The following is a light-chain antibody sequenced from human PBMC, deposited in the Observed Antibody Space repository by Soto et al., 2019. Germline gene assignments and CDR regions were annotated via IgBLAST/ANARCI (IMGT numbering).Light chain of an antibody. CDR3: QQGDSFPIA. Sequence: DIQMTQPPSSVSASVGDTVTITCRASQGISNWLAWYQQKPGKAPNLLIYAASLLQSGVPSRFSGSGSGTDFTLTISSLQPEDFATYYCQQGDSFPIAFGQGTRLEIK. J-gene: IGKJ5*01. V-gene: IGKV1-12*01. CDR1: QGISNW. CDR2: AAS.